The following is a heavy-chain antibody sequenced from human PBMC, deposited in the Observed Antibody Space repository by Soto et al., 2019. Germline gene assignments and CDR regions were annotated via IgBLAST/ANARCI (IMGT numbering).Heavy chain of an antibody. D-gene: IGHD4-17*01. CDR3: ASLPPDYGDSASFGY. Sequence: QVQLQESGPGLVKPSQTLSLTCTVSGGSISSGDYYWSWIRQPPGKGLEWIGYIYYSGSTYYNPSLKSRVTISVETSKNQFSLKLSSVTAADTAVYYCASLPPDYGDSASFGYWGQGTLVTVSS. CDR1: GGSISSGDYY. J-gene: IGHJ4*02. V-gene: IGHV4-30-4*01. CDR2: IYYSGST.